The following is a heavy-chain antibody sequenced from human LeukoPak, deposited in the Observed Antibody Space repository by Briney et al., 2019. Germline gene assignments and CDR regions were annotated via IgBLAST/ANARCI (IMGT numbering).Heavy chain of an antibody. CDR2: IYTSGST. D-gene: IGHD6-19*01. CDR1: GGSISSYY. Sequence: SETLSLTCTVSGGSISSYYWSWIRQPAGKGLEWIGRIYTSGSTNYNPSLKSRVTMSVDTSKNQFSLKLSSVTAADTAVYYCARDRQPGIAVAGIDCFDYWGQGTLVTVSS. CDR3: ARDRQPGIAVAGIDCFDY. V-gene: IGHV4-4*07. J-gene: IGHJ4*02.